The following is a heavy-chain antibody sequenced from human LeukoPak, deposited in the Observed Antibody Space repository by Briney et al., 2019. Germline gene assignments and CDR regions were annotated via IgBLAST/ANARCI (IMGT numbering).Heavy chain of an antibody. Sequence: ASVKVSCKVSGYTLTELSMHWVRQAPGKGLEWMGGFDPEDGETIYAQKFQGRVTMTEDTSTDTAYMEPSSLRSEDTAVYYCATVQYSSSWHWFDPWGQGTLVTVSS. CDR1: GYTLTELS. CDR2: FDPEDGET. V-gene: IGHV1-24*01. J-gene: IGHJ5*02. D-gene: IGHD6-13*01. CDR3: ATVQYSSSWHWFDP.